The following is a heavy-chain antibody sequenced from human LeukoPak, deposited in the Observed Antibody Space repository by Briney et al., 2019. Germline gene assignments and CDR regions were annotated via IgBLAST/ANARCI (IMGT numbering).Heavy chain of an antibody. D-gene: IGHD1-1*01. V-gene: IGHV4-59*08. CDR1: GGSLSSYY. Sequence: SETLSLTCTVSGGSLSSYYWNWIRQPPGKGLEWIGYIYYSGSTNYNPSLKSRVTISVDTSKNQFSLKLSSVTAADTAVYYCASGKGYYYMDVWGKGTTVTVSS. J-gene: IGHJ6*03. CDR3: ASGKGYYYMDV. CDR2: IYYSGST.